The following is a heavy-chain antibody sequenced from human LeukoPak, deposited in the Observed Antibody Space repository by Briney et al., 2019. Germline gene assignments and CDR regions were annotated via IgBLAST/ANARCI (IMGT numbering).Heavy chain of an antibody. CDR1: GFTFSSYA. V-gene: IGHV3-23*01. CDR2: ISGSGGST. D-gene: IGHD2-15*01. J-gene: IGHJ4*02. CDR3: AKEDGRYCSGGSRYGGTENFDY. Sequence: PGGSLRLSCAASGFTFSSYAMSWVRQAPGKGLEWVSAISGSGGSTYYADSVKGRFTISRDNSKNTLYLQMNSLRAEDTAVYYCAKEDGRYCSGGSRYGGTENFDYWGQGTLVTVSS.